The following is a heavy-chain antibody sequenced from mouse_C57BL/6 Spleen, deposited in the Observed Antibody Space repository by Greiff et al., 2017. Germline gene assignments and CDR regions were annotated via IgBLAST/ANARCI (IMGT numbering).Heavy chain of an antibody. V-gene: IGHV5-12*01. D-gene: IGHD2-1*01. Sequence: DVKLVESGGGLVQPGGSLKLSCAASGFTFSDYYMYWVRQTPEKRLEWVAYISNGGGSTYYPDTVKGRFTISRDNAKNTLYLQMSRLKSEDTAMYYCARWGNFYAMDYWGQGTSVTVSS. CDR3: ARWGNFYAMDY. CDR2: ISNGGGST. CDR1: GFTFSDYY. J-gene: IGHJ4*01.